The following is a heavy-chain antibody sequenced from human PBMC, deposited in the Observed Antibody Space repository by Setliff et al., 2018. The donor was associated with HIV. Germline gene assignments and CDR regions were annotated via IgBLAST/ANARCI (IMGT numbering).Heavy chain of an antibody. V-gene: IGHV1-2*02. D-gene: IGHD3-9*01. CDR3: ARGSLLGYFDWLFPD. J-gene: IGHJ4*02. CDR2: INPNSGGT. Sequence: ASVKVSCKASGYTFTGYYMHWVRQAPGQGLEWMGWINPNSGGTNYAQKFQGRVTMTRDTSISTAYMELSKLRSDDTAVYYCARGSLLGYFDWLFPDWGQGTLVTVSS. CDR1: GYTFTGYY.